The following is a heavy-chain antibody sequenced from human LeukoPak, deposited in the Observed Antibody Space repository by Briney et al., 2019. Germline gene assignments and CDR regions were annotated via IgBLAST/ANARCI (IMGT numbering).Heavy chain of an antibody. Sequence: GESLKISCKGSGYSFTSYWIGWVRQLPGKGLEWMGIIYPGDSDTRYSPSFQGQVTISADKSISTASLQWSSLKPTDTAMYDCARHLRDHYNRSVYYQDYWGQGTLVTVSS. CDR2: IYPGDSDT. D-gene: IGHD3-22*01. V-gene: IGHV5-51*01. J-gene: IGHJ4*02. CDR1: GYSFTSYW. CDR3: ARHLRDHYNRSVYYQDY.